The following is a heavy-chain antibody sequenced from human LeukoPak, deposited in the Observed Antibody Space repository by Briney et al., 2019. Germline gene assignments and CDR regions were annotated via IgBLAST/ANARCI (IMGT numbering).Heavy chain of an antibody. CDR2: IYRGGNT. J-gene: IGHJ4*02. CDR1: GFTVSSNY. CDR3: ASHGSTICGVVPG. V-gene: IGHV3-66*04. D-gene: IGHD3-3*01. Sequence: GGSLRLSCAASGFTVSSNYMGWVRQAPGKGLEWVSVIYRGGNTYYADSVKGRFTISRDNSKNTVYLQLNSLSAEDTAVYDCASHGSTICGVVPGWGQGTLVTVSS.